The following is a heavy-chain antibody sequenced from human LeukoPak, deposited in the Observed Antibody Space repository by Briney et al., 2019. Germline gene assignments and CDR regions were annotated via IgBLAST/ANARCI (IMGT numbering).Heavy chain of an antibody. J-gene: IGHJ5*02. CDR2: INPSGGST. CDR3: ARGQDIVVVPAARGLGDWFDP. D-gene: IGHD2-2*01. CDR1: GYTFTSYY. Sequence: ASVKVSCKASGYTFTSYYMHWVRQAPGQGLEWMGIINPSGGSTSYAQKFQGRVTMTRDTSTSTVYMELSSLRSEDTAVYYCARGQDIVVVPAARGLGDWFDPWGQGTLVTVSS. V-gene: IGHV1-46*01.